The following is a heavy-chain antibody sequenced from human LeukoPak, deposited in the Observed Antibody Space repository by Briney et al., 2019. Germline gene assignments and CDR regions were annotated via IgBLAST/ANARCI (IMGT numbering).Heavy chain of an antibody. D-gene: IGHD6-13*01. CDR3: ARDLSAAAGTA. V-gene: IGHV1-69*05. Sequence: ASVKVSCKASGGTFSSYAISWVRQAPGQGLEWKGRIIPIFGTANYAQKFQGRVTITTDESTSTAYMELSSLRSEDTAVYYCARDLSAAAGTAWGQGTLVTVSS. CDR2: IIPIFGTA. CDR1: GGTFSSYA. J-gene: IGHJ4*02.